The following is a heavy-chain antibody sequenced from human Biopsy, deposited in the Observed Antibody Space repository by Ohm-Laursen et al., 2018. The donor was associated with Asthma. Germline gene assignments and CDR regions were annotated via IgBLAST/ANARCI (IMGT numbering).Heavy chain of an antibody. D-gene: IGHD2-2*01. CDR2: INSVFGTT. CDR1: GGTFNTYA. Sequence: SSAKVSCKSLGGTFNTYAIGWVRQAPGQGLEWMGGINSVFGTTTYPQKFQDRVTITADDSTSTVYMELSSLRSEDMAVYYCARKAGSCISRTCYSLDFWGQGTLVTVSS. V-gene: IGHV1-69*01. CDR3: ARKAGSCISRTCYSLDF. J-gene: IGHJ4*02.